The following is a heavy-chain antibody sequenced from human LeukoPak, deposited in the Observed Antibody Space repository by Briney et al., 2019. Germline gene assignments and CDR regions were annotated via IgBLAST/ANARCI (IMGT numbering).Heavy chain of an antibody. CDR1: GVSISSYY. Sequence: PSETLSLTCTVSGVSISSYYWSWIRQPPGKGLEWIGYIYYSGSTNYNPSLKSRVTISVDTSKNQFSLKLSSVTAADTAVYYCAREMGYSYANWFDPWGQGTLVTVSS. V-gene: IGHV4-59*01. CDR2: IYYSGST. J-gene: IGHJ5*02. CDR3: AREMGYSYANWFDP. D-gene: IGHD5-18*01.